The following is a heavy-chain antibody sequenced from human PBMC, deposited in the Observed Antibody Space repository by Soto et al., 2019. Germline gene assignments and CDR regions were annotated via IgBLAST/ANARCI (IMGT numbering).Heavy chain of an antibody. CDR1: GFTFGDSY. CDR3: ARDLGNSDNWFDP. D-gene: IGHD4-4*01. Sequence: GGSLRLSCAGSGFTFGDSYMSWIRQAPGKGLEWLSYISPGSRYPAYADSVKGRFTISRDNAKRSLYLQMNSLRAEDTAVYYCARDLGNSDNWFDPWGQGTLVTVSS. CDR2: ISPGSRYP. J-gene: IGHJ5*02. V-gene: IGHV3-11*05.